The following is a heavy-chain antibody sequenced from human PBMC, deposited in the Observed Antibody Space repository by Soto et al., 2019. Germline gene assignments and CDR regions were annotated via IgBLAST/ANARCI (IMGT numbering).Heavy chain of an antibody. CDR1: GGSISSYY. D-gene: IGHD6-19*01. Sequence: SETLSLTCTVSGGSISSYYWSWIRQPPGKGLEWIGYILYTGSTDYNPSLKSRVTISVDTSKNEFSLKLTSVTAADTAVYYCARVDSGWHDYWGQGTLVTVSS. CDR2: ILYTGST. V-gene: IGHV4-59*01. CDR3: ARVDSGWHDY. J-gene: IGHJ4*02.